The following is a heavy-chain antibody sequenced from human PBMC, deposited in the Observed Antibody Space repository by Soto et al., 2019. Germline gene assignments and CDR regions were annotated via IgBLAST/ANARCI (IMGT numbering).Heavy chain of an antibody. CDR3: ARMEDDYDILTGYYRTYYYGMDV. CDR1: GYTFTSYY. Sequence: QVQLVQSGAEVKKPGASVKVSCKASGYTFTSYYMHWVRQAPGQGFEWMGIINPSGGSTSYAQKFQGRVTMTRDTSTSTVYMELSSLRSEDTAVYYCARMEDDYDILTGYYRTYYYGMDVWGQGTTVTVSS. V-gene: IGHV1-46*01. CDR2: INPSGGST. J-gene: IGHJ6*02. D-gene: IGHD3-9*01.